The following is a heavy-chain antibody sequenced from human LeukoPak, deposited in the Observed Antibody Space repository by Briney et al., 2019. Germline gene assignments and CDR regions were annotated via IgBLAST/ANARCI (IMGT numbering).Heavy chain of an antibody. Sequence: GRSLRLSCAASGFTFSSYGMHWVRQAPGKGLECVAVISYDGSNKYYADSVKGRFTISRDNSKNTLYLQMNGLRAEDTAVYYCAKDFSGRYSNYTFDYYYYGMDVWGQGTTVTVSS. CDR3: AKDFSGRYSNYTFDYYYYGMDV. CDR2: ISYDGSNK. D-gene: IGHD4-11*01. CDR1: GFTFSSYG. J-gene: IGHJ6*02. V-gene: IGHV3-30*18.